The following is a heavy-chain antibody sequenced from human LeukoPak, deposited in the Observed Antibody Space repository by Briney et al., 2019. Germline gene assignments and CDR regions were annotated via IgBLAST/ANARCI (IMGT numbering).Heavy chain of an antibody. CDR1: GFTFSSYW. J-gene: IGHJ4*02. D-gene: IGHD2-2*01. CDR2: IKQDGSEK. Sequence: GGSLRLSCAASGFTFSSYWMSWVRQAPGKGLEWVANIKQDGSEKYYVDSVKGRFTIPGDNAKNSLYLQMNSLRAEDTAVYYCATDVVVIPGRGPNDYWGQGTLVTVSS. V-gene: IGHV3-7*03. CDR3: ATDVVVIPGRGPNDY.